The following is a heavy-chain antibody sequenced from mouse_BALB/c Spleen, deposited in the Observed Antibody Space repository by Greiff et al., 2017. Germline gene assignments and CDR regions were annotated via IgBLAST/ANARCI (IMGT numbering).Heavy chain of an antibody. J-gene: IGHJ4*01. D-gene: IGHD3-1*01. V-gene: IGHV1-63*02. CDR3: AGGATYAMDY. CDR2: IYPGGGYT. Sequence: VKLMESGAELVRPGTSVKISCKASGYTFTNYWLGWVKQRPGHGLEWIGDIYPGGGYTNYNEKFKGKATLTADTSSSTAYMQLSSLTSEDSAVYFCAGGATYAMDYWGQGTSVTVSS. CDR1: GYTFTNYW.